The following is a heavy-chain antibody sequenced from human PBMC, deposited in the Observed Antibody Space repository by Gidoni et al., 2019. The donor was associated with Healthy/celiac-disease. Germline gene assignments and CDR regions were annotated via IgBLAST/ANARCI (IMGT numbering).Heavy chain of an antibody. CDR2: ISSSSSYI. V-gene: IGHV3-21*01. D-gene: IGHD2-21*02. CDR3: ARGSPYCGGDCYFHFDY. Sequence: EVQLVESGGGLVKPGGSLRLSCAASGFPFSSSSMNWVRQAPGKGLEWVSSISSSSSYIYYADSVKGRFTISRDNAKNSLYLQMNSLRAEDTAVYYCARGSPYCGGDCYFHFDYWGQGTLVTVSS. CDR1: GFPFSSSS. J-gene: IGHJ4*02.